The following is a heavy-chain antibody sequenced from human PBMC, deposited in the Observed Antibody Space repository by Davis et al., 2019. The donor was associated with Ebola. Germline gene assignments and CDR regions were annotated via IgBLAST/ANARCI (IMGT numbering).Heavy chain of an antibody. CDR1: GFTFSAYA. J-gene: IGHJ5*02. Sequence: PGGSLRLSCEASGFTFSAYAMNWVRQAPGKGLEWVSSISSSSSYIYYADSVKGRFTISRDNAKNSLYLQMNSLRAEDTALYYCAKGRVLAVTTGDWFDPWGQGTLVTVSS. D-gene: IGHD4-17*01. CDR3: AKGRVLAVTTGDWFDP. CDR2: ISSSSSYI. V-gene: IGHV3-21*04.